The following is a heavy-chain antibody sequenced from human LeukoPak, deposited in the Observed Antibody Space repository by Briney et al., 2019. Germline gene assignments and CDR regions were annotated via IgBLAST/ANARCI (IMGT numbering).Heavy chain of an antibody. V-gene: IGHV4-34*01. Sequence: PSETLSLTCAVYGGSLTTYFWSWIRQPPGKGLEWIGEITHFGSTNYNPSLRGRVTISRDTSKNQFSLRLTSVTAADTAVYYCAIYSSSSGRIDPWGQGTLVTVSS. CDR2: ITHFGST. CDR1: GGSLTTYF. J-gene: IGHJ5*02. D-gene: IGHD2-15*01. CDR3: AIYSSSSGRIDP.